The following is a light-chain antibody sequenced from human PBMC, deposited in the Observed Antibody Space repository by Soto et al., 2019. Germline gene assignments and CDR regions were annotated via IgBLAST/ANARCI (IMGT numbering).Light chain of an antibody. J-gene: IGKJ2*01. CDR1: QSVSSSY. CDR2: GAS. V-gene: IGKV3-20*01. CDR3: QQYGSSPNP. Sequence: EIVLTQSPGTLSLSPGERATLSCSASQSVSSSYVAWYQQKRGQAPRLRIYGASSRATGNPDRFSGSGSGTDFTLTISRLEPEDFAVYYCQQYGSSPNPFGQETKLEIK.